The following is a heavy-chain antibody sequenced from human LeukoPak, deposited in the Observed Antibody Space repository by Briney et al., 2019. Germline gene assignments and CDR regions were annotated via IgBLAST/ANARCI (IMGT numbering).Heavy chain of an antibody. J-gene: IGHJ3*02. CDR1: GGSISSSSYY. Sequence: SETLSLTCTVSGGSISSSSYYWSWIRQHPGKGLEWIGYIYYSGSTYYNPSLKSRVTISVDTSKNQFSLKLSSVTAADTAVYYCARDPVLGYYYDSSGYSLMAFDIWGQGTMVTVSS. V-gene: IGHV4-31*03. D-gene: IGHD3-22*01. CDR3: ARDPVLGYYYDSSGYSLMAFDI. CDR2: IYYSGST.